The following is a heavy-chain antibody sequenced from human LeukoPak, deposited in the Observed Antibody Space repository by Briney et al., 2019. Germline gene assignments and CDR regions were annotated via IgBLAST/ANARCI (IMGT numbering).Heavy chain of an antibody. CDR1: GFTFSSYS. J-gene: IGHJ4*02. V-gene: IGHV3-48*02. CDR2: ISSSSSTI. D-gene: IGHD3-10*01. Sequence: PGGSLRLSCAASGFTFSSYSMNWVRQAPGKGLEWVSYISSSSSTIYYADSLKGRFTISRDNDKNSLYLQMNSLRDEDTAVYYCARDTGSGSYFETLDYWGQGTLVTVSS. CDR3: ARDTGSGSYFETLDY.